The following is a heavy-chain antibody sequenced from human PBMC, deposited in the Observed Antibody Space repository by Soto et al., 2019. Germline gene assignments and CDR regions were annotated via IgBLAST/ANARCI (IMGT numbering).Heavy chain of an antibody. CDR3: ARDKGYCSGGSCYRNWFDP. V-gene: IGHV4-30-2*01. J-gene: IGHJ5*02. Sequence: QLQLQESGSGLVKPSQTLSLTCAVSGGSISSGGYSWSWIRQPPGKGLEWIGYIYHSGSTYYNPSLKSRVTISVDRSKNQFSLKLSSVTAADTAVYYCARDKGYCSGGSCYRNWFDPWGQGTLVTVSS. CDR2: IYHSGST. D-gene: IGHD2-15*01. CDR1: GGSISSGGYS.